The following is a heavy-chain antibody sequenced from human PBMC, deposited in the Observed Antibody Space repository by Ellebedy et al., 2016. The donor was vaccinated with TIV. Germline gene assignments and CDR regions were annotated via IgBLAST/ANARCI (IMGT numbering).Heavy chain of an antibody. V-gene: IGHV5-10-1*01. Sequence: PGGSLRLSCKGSGYSFTSYWISWVRQMPGKGLEWMGRIDPSDSYTNYSPSFQGHVTISADKSISTAYLQWSSLKASDTAMYYCARLDLGGSGSYYTSYYYYGMDVWGQGTTVTVSS. CDR3: ARLDLGGSGSYYTSYYYYGMDV. CDR2: IDPSDSYT. CDR1: GYSFTSYW. J-gene: IGHJ6*02. D-gene: IGHD3-10*01.